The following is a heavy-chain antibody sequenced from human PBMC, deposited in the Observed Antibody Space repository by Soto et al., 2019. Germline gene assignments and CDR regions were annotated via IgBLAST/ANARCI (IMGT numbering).Heavy chain of an antibody. CDR2: IRSKANNYAT. CDR1: GFTFRDFSGSA. J-gene: IGHJ3*01. V-gene: IGHV3-73*01. Sequence: GGSLRLSCAASGFTFRDFSGSAMHWVRQASGQGLEWVGRIRSKANNYATAYATSVKGRFTISRDDSKKTPYLQLNSLKTEDTAVYYCTRLLSDGFDFWGPGTMVTVSS. CDR3: TRLLSDGFDF.